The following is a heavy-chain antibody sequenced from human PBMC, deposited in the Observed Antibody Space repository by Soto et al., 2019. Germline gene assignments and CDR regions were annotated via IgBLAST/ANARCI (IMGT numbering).Heavy chain of an antibody. Sequence: PGGSLRLSCAASVFTFSSYSMNWVRQAPGKGLEWVSSISSSSSYIYYADSVKGRFTISRDNAKNSLYLQMNSLRAEDTAVYYCARINYDSSGYYLPDFDYWGQGTLVTVSS. V-gene: IGHV3-21*01. J-gene: IGHJ4*02. D-gene: IGHD3-22*01. CDR2: ISSSSSYI. CDR3: ARINYDSSGYYLPDFDY. CDR1: VFTFSSYS.